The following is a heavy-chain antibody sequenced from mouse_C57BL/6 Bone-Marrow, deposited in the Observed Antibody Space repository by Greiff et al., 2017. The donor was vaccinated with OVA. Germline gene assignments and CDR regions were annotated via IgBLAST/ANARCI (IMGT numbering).Heavy chain of an antibody. Sequence: VQLQQSGAELARPGASVKLSCKASGYTFTSYGISWVKQRTGQGLEWIGEIYPRSGNTYYNEKFKGKATLTAYKSSSTAYMELRSLTSEDSAVYFCANGGYDGYYYFDYWGQGTTLTVSS. J-gene: IGHJ2*01. V-gene: IGHV1-81*01. D-gene: IGHD2-3*01. CDR2: IYPRSGNT. CDR1: GYTFTSYG. CDR3: ANGGYDGYYYFDY.